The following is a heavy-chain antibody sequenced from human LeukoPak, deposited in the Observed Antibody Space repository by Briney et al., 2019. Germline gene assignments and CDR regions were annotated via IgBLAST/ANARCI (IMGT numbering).Heavy chain of an antibody. CDR2: IIPIFGIE. Sequence: SVKVSCKASGGTFTSYTTSWVRQAPGQGLEWMGRIIPIFGIENYAQKFQGRVTITADKSTSTAYMELSSLRSEDTAVYYCARVSEGAFDIWGQGTMVIVSS. J-gene: IGHJ3*02. V-gene: IGHV1-69*02. CDR3: ARVSEGAFDI. CDR1: GGTFTSYT.